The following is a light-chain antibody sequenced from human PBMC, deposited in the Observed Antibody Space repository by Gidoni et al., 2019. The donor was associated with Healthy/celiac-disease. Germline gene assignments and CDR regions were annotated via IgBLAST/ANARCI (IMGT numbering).Light chain of an antibody. CDR3: KQSYSTPAT. J-gene: IGKJ2*01. V-gene: IGKV1-39*01. CDR1: QSISSY. Sequence: DIQMTQTPSSLSASVEDRVTITCRASQSISSYLNWYQQKPGKVPKLLIYSASSLQSGVTSRFSGSGSGTDFTLTISSLQPEDFATYYCKQSYSTPATFGQGTKLEIQ. CDR2: SAS.